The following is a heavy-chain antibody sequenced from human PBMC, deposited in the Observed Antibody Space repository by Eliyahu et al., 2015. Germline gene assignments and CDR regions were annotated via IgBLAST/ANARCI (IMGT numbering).Heavy chain of an antibody. D-gene: IGHD3-10*01. V-gene: IGHV3-33*01. CDR2: IWFDGSYQ. CDR3: ARDGGAMVRYYYYGMDV. Sequence: QVQLVESGGGVVQPGRSLRLSCAAXGFTFXXYGXHWVRQAPGKGLEWVAVIWFDGSYQYYADSVKGRFTIPRDNSKNTLYLQMTSLRAEDTAVYYCARDGGAMVRYYYYGMDVWGQGTTVTVSS. CDR1: GFTFXXYG. J-gene: IGHJ6*02.